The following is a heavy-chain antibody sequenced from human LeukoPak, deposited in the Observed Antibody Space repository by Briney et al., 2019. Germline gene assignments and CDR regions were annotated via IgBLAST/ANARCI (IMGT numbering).Heavy chain of an antibody. CDR3: VYDSSGYYIDY. Sequence: ASVKVSCQASGYTFTGYYMHWVRQAPGPGLEWMGWINPNSGGTNYAQKFQGRVTMTRDTSSSTAYMEPSRLRSDDTAVYYCVYDSSGYYIDYWGQGTLVTVSS. V-gene: IGHV1-2*02. CDR1: GYTFTGYY. D-gene: IGHD3-22*01. CDR2: INPNSGGT. J-gene: IGHJ4*02.